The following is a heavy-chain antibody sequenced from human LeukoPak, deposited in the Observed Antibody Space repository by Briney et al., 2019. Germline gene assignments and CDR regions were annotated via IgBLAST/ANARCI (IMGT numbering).Heavy chain of an antibody. CDR3: AKERSGYYGSGSYGGFDY. J-gene: IGHJ4*02. D-gene: IGHD3-10*01. CDR1: GFTFSSYG. CDR2: ISYDGSNK. V-gene: IGHV3-30*18. Sequence: GGSLRLSCAASGFTFSSYGMHWVRQAPGKGLEWVAVISYDGSNKYYADSVKGRFTISRDNSKNTLYLQMNSLRAEDTAVYYCAKERSGYYGSGSYGGFDYWGQGTLVTVSS.